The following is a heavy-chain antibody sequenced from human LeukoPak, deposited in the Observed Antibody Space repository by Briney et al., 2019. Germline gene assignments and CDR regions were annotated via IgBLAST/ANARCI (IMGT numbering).Heavy chain of an antibody. D-gene: IGHD2-2*01. CDR1: GYTFTSYG. CDR2: ISAYNGNT. Sequence: ASVKVSCKASGYTFTSYGISWVRQAPGQGLEWMGWISAYNGNTNYAQKLQGRVTMTTDTSTSTAYMELRSLRFDDTAVYYCARAPPSSGPAAINYWGQGTLVTVSS. J-gene: IGHJ4*02. V-gene: IGHV1-18*01. CDR3: ARAPPSSGPAAINY.